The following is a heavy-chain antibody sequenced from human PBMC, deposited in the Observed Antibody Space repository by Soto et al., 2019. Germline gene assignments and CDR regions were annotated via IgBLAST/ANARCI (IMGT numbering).Heavy chain of an antibody. D-gene: IGHD2-2*01. Sequence: QVQLQESGPRQVKPSGTLSLTCAVSGGSITASDWWSWVRQSPGKGLEWIGDIYHSGSTNYNTSRKSRVTISVDISNNQFSLELNSVTAADTAVYYGARGSGCSTTSCNLDYWGQGILVTVSS. V-gene: IGHV4-4*02. J-gene: IGHJ4*02. CDR1: GGSITASDW. CDR3: ARGSGCSTTSCNLDY. CDR2: IYHSGST.